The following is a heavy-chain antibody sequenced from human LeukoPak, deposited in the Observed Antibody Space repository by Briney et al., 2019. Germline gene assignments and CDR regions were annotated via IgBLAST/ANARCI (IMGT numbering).Heavy chain of an antibody. CDR3: ARLYDSSGYFDY. CDR1: GFTFSSYD. D-gene: IGHD3-22*01. Sequence: GGSLRLSCAASGFTFSSYDMHWVRQATGKGLEWVSAIGTAGDTYYPDSVKGRFTISRENAKNSLYLQMNSLRAEDTAVYYCARLYDSSGYFDYWGQGTLVTVSS. CDR2: IGTAGDT. V-gene: IGHV3-13*01. J-gene: IGHJ4*02.